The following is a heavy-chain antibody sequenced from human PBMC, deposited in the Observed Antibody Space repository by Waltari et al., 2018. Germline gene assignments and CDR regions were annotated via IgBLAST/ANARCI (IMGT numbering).Heavy chain of an antibody. D-gene: IGHD6-19*01. V-gene: IGHV1-8*01. CDR3: ARAFHSSGQTNYYYGMDV. CDR1: GYPLTSYA. Sequence: QVQLVQSGAEVKKPGASVKVSCKASGYPLTSYATTWVRPATGPGLEWMGWMNPNSGNTGYAQKFQGRVTMTRNTSISTAYMELSSLRSEDTAVYYCARAFHSSGQTNYYYGMDVWGQGTTVTVSS. J-gene: IGHJ6*02. CDR2: MNPNSGNT.